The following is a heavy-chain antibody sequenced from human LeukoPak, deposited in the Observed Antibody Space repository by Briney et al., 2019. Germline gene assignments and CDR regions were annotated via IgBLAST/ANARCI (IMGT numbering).Heavy chain of an antibody. Sequence: ASVKVSCKTSGYTFTGYYMHWVRQAPGQGLEWMGWIYPNSGATKYAQKFQGRVTMTRDTSISTAYMELSGLRSDDTAVYYCGTLLSNGPFDYWGQGSLVTVSS. V-gene: IGHV1-2*02. CDR3: GTLLSNGPFDY. CDR1: GYTFTGYY. CDR2: IYPNSGAT. J-gene: IGHJ4*02.